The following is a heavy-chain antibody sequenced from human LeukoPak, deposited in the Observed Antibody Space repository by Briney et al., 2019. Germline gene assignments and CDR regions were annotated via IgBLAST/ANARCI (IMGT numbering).Heavy chain of an antibody. Sequence: ASVKVSCKASGYTFTGYYMHWVRQAPGQGLEWMGWINPNSGGTNYAQKFQGRVTMTRDTSISTAYMELSRLRSDDTAVYYCAREWYYDILTGYRSYAFDIWGQGPMVTVSS. CDR1: GYTFTGYY. CDR2: INPNSGGT. D-gene: IGHD3-9*01. V-gene: IGHV1-2*02. J-gene: IGHJ3*02. CDR3: AREWYYDILTGYRSYAFDI.